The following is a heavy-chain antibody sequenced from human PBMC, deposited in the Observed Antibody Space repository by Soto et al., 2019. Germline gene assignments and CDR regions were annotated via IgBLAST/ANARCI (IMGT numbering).Heavy chain of an antibody. CDR2: IEYSGSDSGST. J-gene: IGHJ4*02. CDR1: GGSINTYY. CDR3: TRGGGDF. Sequence: QVQLQESGPGLVKPSETLSLTCTVSGGSINTYYWSWIRQPPGKGLEWIGYIEYSGSDSGSTNYIPSLKSRVTISVDTSKNQFSLRLTSVTAADTAVYFCTRGGGDFWGQGTLVTVSS. D-gene: IGHD6-25*01. V-gene: IGHV4-59*01.